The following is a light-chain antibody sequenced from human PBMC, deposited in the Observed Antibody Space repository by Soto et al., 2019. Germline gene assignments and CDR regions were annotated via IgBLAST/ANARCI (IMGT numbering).Light chain of an antibody. CDR2: GAS. J-gene: IGKJ5*01. V-gene: IGKV3-15*01. Sequence: EIVMEQSPATLSVSPGESSTLSCRASQSVSTNLAWYQQNPGQAPRLLISGASTRATGIPARFSGSGSGTEFTLTISSLQSEDFAVYYCQQYHIWPTVGQGTRLEIK. CDR1: QSVSTN. CDR3: QQYHIWPT.